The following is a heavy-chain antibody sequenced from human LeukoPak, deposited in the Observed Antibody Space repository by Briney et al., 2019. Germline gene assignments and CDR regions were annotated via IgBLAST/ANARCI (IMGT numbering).Heavy chain of an antibody. V-gene: IGHV1-69*13. CDR2: IIPIFGTA. CDR3: ARLNLGNSGFLLP. CDR1: GYTFTSYG. Sequence: ASVKVSCKASGYTFTSYGISWVRQAPGQGLEWMGGIIPIFGTANYAQKFQGRVTITADESTSTAYMELSSLRSEDTAVYYCARLNLGNSGFLLPWGQGTLVTVSS. D-gene: IGHD5-12*01. J-gene: IGHJ5*02.